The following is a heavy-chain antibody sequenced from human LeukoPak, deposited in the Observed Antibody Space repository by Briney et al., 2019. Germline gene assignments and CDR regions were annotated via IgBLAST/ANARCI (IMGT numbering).Heavy chain of an antibody. CDR3: ARGYFDSSYYAY. V-gene: IGHV4-59*01. J-gene: IGHJ4*02. CDR2: IYNSGST. D-gene: IGHD3-22*01. CDR1: GLSFSIYD. Sequence: GSLRLSCTVSGLSFSIYDLHWVRQPPGKGLEWIGYIYNSGSTNYNPSLKSRVTISVDTSKNQFSLKLSSVTAADTAVYYCARGYFDSSYYAYWGQGTLVTVSS.